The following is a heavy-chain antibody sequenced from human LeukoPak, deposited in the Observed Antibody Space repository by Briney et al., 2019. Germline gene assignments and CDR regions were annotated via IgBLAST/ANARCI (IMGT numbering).Heavy chain of an antibody. CDR3: ARNLAMTGDFDN. CDR2: MNPNNGRT. CDR1: GYTFTSYD. V-gene: IGHV1-8*01. J-gene: IGHJ4*02. D-gene: IGHD2-2*01. Sequence: ASVKVSCKTSGYTFTSYDINWVRQAPGQGLEWLGWMNPNNGRTGYAQTFQGRVTMTRDTSISTACMELRSLRSEDTAVYYCARNLAMTGDFDNWGQGTLVTVSS.